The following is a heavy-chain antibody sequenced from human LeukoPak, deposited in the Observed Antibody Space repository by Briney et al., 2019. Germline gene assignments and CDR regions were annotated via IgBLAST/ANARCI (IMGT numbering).Heavy chain of an antibody. CDR1: GGSISSGDYY. Sequence: SETLSLTCTVSGGSISSGDYYWSWIRQPPGKGLEWIGYIYYSGSTYYNPSLKSRVTISVDTSKNQFSLKLSSVTAADTAVYYCARVPLAYCGGDCYSPSGMFNYWGQGTLVTVSS. J-gene: IGHJ4*02. CDR3: ARVPLAYCGGDCYSPSGMFNY. V-gene: IGHV4-30-4*01. CDR2: IYYSGST. D-gene: IGHD2-21*02.